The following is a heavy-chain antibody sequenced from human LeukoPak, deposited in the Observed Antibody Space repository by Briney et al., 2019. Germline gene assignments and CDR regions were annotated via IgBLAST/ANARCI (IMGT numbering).Heavy chain of an antibody. CDR2: ISSSSSYM. J-gene: IGHJ4*02. CDR3: ARGYGGVDY. Sequence: GGSLRLSCAASGFTFSSYSMNWVRQAPGKGLEWVSSISSSSSYMYYADSVKGRFTISRDNAKNSLCLQMNSLRAEDTAVYYCARGYGGVDYWGQGTLVTVSS. CDR1: GFTFSSYS. V-gene: IGHV3-21*01. D-gene: IGHD5-18*01.